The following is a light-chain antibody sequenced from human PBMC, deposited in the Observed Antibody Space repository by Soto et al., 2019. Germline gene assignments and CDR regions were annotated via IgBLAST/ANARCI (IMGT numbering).Light chain of an antibody. V-gene: IGKV2D-29*01. CDR2: GVS. CDR3: MQTVQFPWT. Sequence: DIVMTQTPLSLSVTPGQPASISCKSSRSLLYSDGKTYLYWYLQKPGQPPQLLIYGVSNRFSGVTDRFSGSGSGTDFTLTFSRVEAEDVGVYYCMQTVQFPWTFGQGTKVEVK. J-gene: IGKJ1*01. CDR1: RSLLYSDGKTY.